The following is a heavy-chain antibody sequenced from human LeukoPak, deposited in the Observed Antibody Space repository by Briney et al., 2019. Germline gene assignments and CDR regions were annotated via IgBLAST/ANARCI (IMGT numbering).Heavy chain of an antibody. Sequence: GGALRLSCTASGLTVSSNYMSWVRQAPGKGLECLSVIYSGGSTYYADSVKGRFTISRDNSKNTLYLQMNSLRAEDTAVYYCARAVVPAAMSYWYFDLWGRGTLVTVSS. CDR1: GLTVSSNY. J-gene: IGHJ2*01. CDR2: IYSGGST. V-gene: IGHV3-53*01. CDR3: ARAVVPAAMSYWYFDL. D-gene: IGHD2-2*01.